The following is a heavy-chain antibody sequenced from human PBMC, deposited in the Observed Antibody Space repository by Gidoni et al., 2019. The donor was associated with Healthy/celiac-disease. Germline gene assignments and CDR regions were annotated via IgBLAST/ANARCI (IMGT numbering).Heavy chain of an antibody. Sequence: QVQLQESGPGLVKPSGTLSLTCAVSGGSISSSNWWSWVRQPPGKGLEWIGEIYHSGSTNYNPSLKSRVTISVDKSKNQFSLKLSSVTAADTAVYYCARMVYGGSSPPEVDYYYGMDVWGQGTTVTVSS. V-gene: IGHV4-4*02. J-gene: IGHJ6*02. D-gene: IGHD1-26*01. CDR1: GGSISSSNW. CDR3: ARMVYGGSSPPEVDYYYGMDV. CDR2: IYHSGST.